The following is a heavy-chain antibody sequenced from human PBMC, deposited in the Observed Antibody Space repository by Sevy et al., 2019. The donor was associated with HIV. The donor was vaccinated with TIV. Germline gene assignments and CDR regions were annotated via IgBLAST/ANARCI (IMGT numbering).Heavy chain of an antibody. D-gene: IGHD6-13*01. J-gene: IGHJ4*02. CDR3: AMTPDIESAGKKYYDY. CDR2: ISYDGSNK. Sequence: GGSLRLSCAASGLTFSSSAMHWVRQAPGKGLEWVAVISYDGSNKYYADSVKGRFTISRDNSKNTLFLQMNNLRADETAVYYCAMTPDIESAGKKYYDYWGQGTLVTVSS. V-gene: IGHV3-30*04. CDR1: GLTFSSSA.